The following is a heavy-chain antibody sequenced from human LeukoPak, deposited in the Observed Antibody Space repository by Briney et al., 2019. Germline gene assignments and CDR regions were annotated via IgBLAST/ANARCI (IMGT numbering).Heavy chain of an antibody. CDR1: GYTFTSYA. V-gene: IGHV1-3*01. Sequence: ASVKVSCKASGYTFTSYAMHWVRQAPGRRLEWMGWINAGNGNTKYSQKFQGRVTITRDTSASTAYMELSSLRSEDTAVYYCARGLKYRSYYYYGMDVWGQGTTVTVSS. CDR2: INAGNGNT. D-gene: IGHD5-18*01. J-gene: IGHJ6*02. CDR3: ARGLKYRSYYYYGMDV.